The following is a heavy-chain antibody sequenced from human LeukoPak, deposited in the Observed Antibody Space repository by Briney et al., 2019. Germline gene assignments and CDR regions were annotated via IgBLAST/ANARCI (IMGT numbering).Heavy chain of an antibody. CDR3: AKGHSSSRTYYYMDV. V-gene: IGHV3-30*02. J-gene: IGHJ6*03. CDR1: GFTFSSYG. Sequence: PGGSLRLSCAASGFTFSSYGMHWVRQAPGKGLEWVAFIRYDGSNKYYADSVKGRFTISRDNSKNTLYLQMNSLRAEDTAVYYCAKGHSSSRTYYYMDVWGKGTTVTISS. D-gene: IGHD6-13*01. CDR2: IRYDGSNK.